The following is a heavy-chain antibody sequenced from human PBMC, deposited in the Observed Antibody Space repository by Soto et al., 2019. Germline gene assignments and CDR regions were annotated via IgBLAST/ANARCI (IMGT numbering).Heavy chain of an antibody. Sequence: GASVKVSCRASGGTFSSYTISWVRQAPGQGLEWMGRIIPILGIANYAQKFQGRVTITADKSTSTAYMELSSLRSEDTAVYYCARASSGSYYLDAFDIWGQGTMVTVSS. CDR1: GGTFSSYT. CDR2: IIPILGIA. D-gene: IGHD3-10*01. J-gene: IGHJ3*02. CDR3: ARASSGSYYLDAFDI. V-gene: IGHV1-69*02.